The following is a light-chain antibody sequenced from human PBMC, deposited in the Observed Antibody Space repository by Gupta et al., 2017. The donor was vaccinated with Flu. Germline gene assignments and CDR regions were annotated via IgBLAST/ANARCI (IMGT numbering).Light chain of an antibody. Sequence: DIQMTQSPSSVSASVGDRVSIACRASQGISNWLAWYQQKPGKAPNLLIYSASTLRSGVPSRFSGSGSGTDFTLTISSRQPEDFATYYCQQGNNFPRTFGQGTKVEIK. J-gene: IGKJ1*01. CDR1: QGISNW. CDR2: SAS. CDR3: QQGNNFPRT. V-gene: IGKV1-12*01.